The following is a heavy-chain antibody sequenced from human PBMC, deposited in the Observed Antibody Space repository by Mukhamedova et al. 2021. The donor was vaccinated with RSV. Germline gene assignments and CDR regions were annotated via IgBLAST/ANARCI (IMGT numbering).Heavy chain of an antibody. J-gene: IGHJ5*02. Sequence: SLIRQPAGKGLEYIGRIDTSGSTDYNPSLKSRVTISVDSSKNQFSLKLTSVTAADTAMYYCARGVSTATKAINLFAPWGQGTLVT. CDR3: ARGVSTATKAINLFAP. V-gene: IGHV4-61*02. D-gene: IGHD1-1*01. CDR2: IDTSGST.